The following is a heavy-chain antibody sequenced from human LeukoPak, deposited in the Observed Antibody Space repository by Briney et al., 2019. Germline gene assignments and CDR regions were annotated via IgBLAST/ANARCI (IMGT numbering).Heavy chain of an antibody. V-gene: IGHV1-8*01. CDR3: AREWRDGYNY. Sequence: ASVKVSCKASGYTFTSYDFNWVRQATGQRPEWMGWMSPNSGDTGYAQKFQDRVTMTRNTSISTAYMELSSLRSDDTAVYYCAREWRDGYNYWGQGTLVTVSS. CDR2: MSPNSGDT. CDR1: GYTFTSYD. D-gene: IGHD5-24*01. J-gene: IGHJ4*02.